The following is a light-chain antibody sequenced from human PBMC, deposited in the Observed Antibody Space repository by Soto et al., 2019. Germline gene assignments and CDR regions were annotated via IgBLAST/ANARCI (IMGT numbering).Light chain of an antibody. V-gene: IGKV3-20*01. Sequence: ENVLTQSPGTLSMSPGERVTISCRASQDIRSHLAWYQQKPGQAPRLLIFDASSRATGIPDRFSGSGSGTDFTLSISRLEPEDFAVYYCQQYGTSPRTFGQGTRVEIK. CDR2: DAS. J-gene: IGKJ1*01. CDR3: QQYGTSPRT. CDR1: QDIRSH.